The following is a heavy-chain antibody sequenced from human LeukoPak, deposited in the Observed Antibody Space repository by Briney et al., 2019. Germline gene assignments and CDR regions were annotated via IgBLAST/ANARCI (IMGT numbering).Heavy chain of an antibody. J-gene: IGHJ4*02. CDR1: GYTFTSYG. D-gene: IGHD3-22*01. Sequence: ASVKVSCKASGYTFTSYGISWVRQAPGQGLEWMGWISAYNGNTNYAQKLQGRVTMTTDTSTSTAYMELRSLRSDDTAVYYCARDQTVTYCYDSSGYWGQGTLVTVSS. CDR3: ARDQTVTYCYDSSGY. CDR2: ISAYNGNT. V-gene: IGHV1-18*01.